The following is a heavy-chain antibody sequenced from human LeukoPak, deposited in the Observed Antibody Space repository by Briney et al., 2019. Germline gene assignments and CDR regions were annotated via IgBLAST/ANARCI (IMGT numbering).Heavy chain of an antibody. CDR1: RSPFSSYA. CDR2: ISGSGGST. Sequence: PGGSLRLSCGASRSPFSSYAMTWVRQAPGKGLEWVSAISGSGGSTYYADSVKGRFTISRDNSKNTLYLQMNSLRAEDTAVYYCAKDQGFRSSGWYGKWGQGTLVTVSS. J-gene: IGHJ4*02. V-gene: IGHV3-23*01. D-gene: IGHD6-19*01. CDR3: AKDQGFRSSGWYGK.